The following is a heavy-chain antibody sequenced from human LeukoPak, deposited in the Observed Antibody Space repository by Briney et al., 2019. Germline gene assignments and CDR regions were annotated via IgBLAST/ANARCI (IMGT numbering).Heavy chain of an antibody. D-gene: IGHD6-13*01. J-gene: IGHJ6*02. Sequence: SETLSLTCMDPGGSISSDYGSWIRQRPGKGRGWSGHTYYSGSTNYNPSRMSRVTISVDTSKNQLTLNLSSVTAADTPVYYCASLRAAAGGTLSGLLRDYYGMGVWARGTTVSVS. CDR3: ASLRAAAGGTLSGLLRDYYGMGV. V-gene: IGHV4-59*08. CDR1: GGSISSDY. CDR2: TYYSGST.